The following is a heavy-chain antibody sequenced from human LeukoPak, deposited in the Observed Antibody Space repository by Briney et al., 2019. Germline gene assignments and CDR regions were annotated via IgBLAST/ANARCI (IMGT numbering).Heavy chain of an antibody. CDR1: GYSISSGYY. Sequence: SETLSLTCTVSGYSISSGYYWGWIRQPPGKGLEWIGSIYHSGSTYYNPSLKSRVTISVDTSKNQFSLKLSSVTAADTAVYYCARVSAEGAFDFWGQGTMVTVSS. V-gene: IGHV4-38-2*02. CDR2: IYHSGST. J-gene: IGHJ3*01. CDR3: ARVSAEGAFDF.